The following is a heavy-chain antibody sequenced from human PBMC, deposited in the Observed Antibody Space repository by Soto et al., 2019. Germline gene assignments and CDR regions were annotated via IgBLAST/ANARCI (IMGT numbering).Heavy chain of an antibody. J-gene: IGHJ4*02. CDR3: AHRVLRTVFGLVTTTAIYLDF. Sequence: QITLNESGPTVVRPTETLTLTCRFSGFSLTPSGVGVGWIRQSPGKAPEWLALIYWDDDKRYSASLKSRLTITKDTSKNQVVLTVSDLDPTDTATYYCAHRVLRTVFGLVTTTAIYLDFGAQGTPFAVSS. V-gene: IGHV2-5*02. CDR2: IYWDDDK. D-gene: IGHD3-3*01. CDR1: GFSLTPSGVG.